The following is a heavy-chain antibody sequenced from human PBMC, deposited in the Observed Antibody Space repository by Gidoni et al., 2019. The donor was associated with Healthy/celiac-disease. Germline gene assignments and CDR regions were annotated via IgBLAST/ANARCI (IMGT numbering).Heavy chain of an antibody. D-gene: IGHD2-2*01. CDR2: ISWNSGSI. V-gene: IGHV3-9*01. CDR3: AKAMDCSSTSCWNDAFDI. Sequence: EVQLVESGGGLVQPGRSLRLSCAASGFTFDDYAMPWVRQAPGKALEWVSGISWNSGSIGYADSVKGRFTISRDNAKNSLYLQMNSLRAEDTALYYCAKAMDCSSTSCWNDAFDIWGQGTMVTVSS. CDR1: GFTFDDYA. J-gene: IGHJ3*02.